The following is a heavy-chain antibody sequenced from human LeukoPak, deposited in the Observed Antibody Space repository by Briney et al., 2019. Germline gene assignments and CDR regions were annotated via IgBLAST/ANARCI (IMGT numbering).Heavy chain of an antibody. D-gene: IGHD1-1*01. CDR1: GFIFSSSW. CDR2: IKQDGREA. V-gene: IGHV3-7*01. J-gene: IGHJ4*02. Sequence: GGSLRLSCAASGFIFSSSWMTWVRQAPGKGLEWVANIKQDGREAYYVDSMAGRFTISRDNTKHSLYLQMNGLRDEDTAVYYCVRHQATTFDYWGQGTLVTVSS. CDR3: VRHQATTFDY.